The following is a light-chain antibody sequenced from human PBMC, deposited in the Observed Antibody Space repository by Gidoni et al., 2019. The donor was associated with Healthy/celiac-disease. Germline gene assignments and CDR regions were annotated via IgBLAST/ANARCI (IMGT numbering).Light chain of an antibody. CDR1: QGISIA. Sequence: AIQLTQSPSSLSASVGDRVTITCRASQGISIALAWYQQKPGKAPKLLIYDTSSLESGVPSRFSGSGSVTDFTLPISSLQPEDFATYYCQQFNNQGFFXGXTKVEIK. CDR3: QQFNNQGF. J-gene: IGKJ4*01. V-gene: IGKV1D-13*01. CDR2: DTS.